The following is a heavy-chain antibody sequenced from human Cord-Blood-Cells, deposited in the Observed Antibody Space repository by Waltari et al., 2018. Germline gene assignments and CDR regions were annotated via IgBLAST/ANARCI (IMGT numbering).Heavy chain of an antibody. CDR3: ARSGLYGSGSYYNWFDP. D-gene: IGHD3-10*01. Sequence: QVQLQQWGAGLLKPSETLSFSGYYWSWTRQPPGKGLEWIGEINHSGSTNYNPSLKSRVTISVDTSKNQFSRKLSSVTAADTAVYYCARSGLYGSGSYYNWFDPWGQGTLVTVSS. CDR2: INHSGST. CDR1: FSGYY. J-gene: IGHJ5*02. V-gene: IGHV4-34*01.